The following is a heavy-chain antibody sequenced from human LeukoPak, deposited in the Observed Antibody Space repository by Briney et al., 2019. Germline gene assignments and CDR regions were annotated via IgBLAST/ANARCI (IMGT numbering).Heavy chain of an antibody. CDR1: GYTXTELS. Sequence: ASVKVSCKVSGYTXTELSMHWVRQAPGKGLEWMGGFDPEDGETIYAQKFQGRVTMTEDTSTDTAYMELSSLRSEDTAVYYCATALHPYNWNSFDYWGQGTLVTVSS. CDR3: ATALHPYNWNSFDY. V-gene: IGHV1-24*01. CDR2: FDPEDGET. J-gene: IGHJ4*02. D-gene: IGHD1-20*01.